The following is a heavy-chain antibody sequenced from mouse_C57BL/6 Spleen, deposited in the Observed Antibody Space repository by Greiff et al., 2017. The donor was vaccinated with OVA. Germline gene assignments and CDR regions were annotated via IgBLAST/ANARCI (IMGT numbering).Heavy chain of an antibody. CDR1: GYAFSSSW. V-gene: IGHV1-82*01. CDR2: IYPGDGDT. CDR3: ARGTTVVEGDFDY. J-gene: IGHJ2*01. D-gene: IGHD1-1*01. Sequence: VMLVESGPELVKPGASVKISCKASGYAFSSSWMNWVKQRPGKGLEWIGRIYPGDGDTNYNGKFKGKATLTADKSSSTAYMQLSSLTSEDSAVYFCARGTTVVEGDFDYWGQGTTRTVSS.